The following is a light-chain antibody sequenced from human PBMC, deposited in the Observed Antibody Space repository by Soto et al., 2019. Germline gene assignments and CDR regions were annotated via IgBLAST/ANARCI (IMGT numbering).Light chain of an antibody. Sequence: EIVMTQSPATLSVSPGERATLSCRASQSLSSNLGWYQQKPGQAPRLLIYGASTRATGIPARFSGGGSGTEFTLTISSLQSEDFAVYYCQQYNNWPRTFGQGTKLEIK. CDR1: QSLSSN. J-gene: IGKJ2*01. CDR3: QQYNNWPRT. CDR2: GAS. V-gene: IGKV3-15*01.